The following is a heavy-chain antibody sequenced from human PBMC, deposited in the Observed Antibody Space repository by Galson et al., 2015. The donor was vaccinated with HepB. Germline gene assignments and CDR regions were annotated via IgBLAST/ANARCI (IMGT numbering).Heavy chain of an antibody. J-gene: IGHJ6*02. CDR2: INTNTGNP. V-gene: IGHV7-4-1*02. CDR3: ARVYSSSWPEVMDV. Sequence: FTSYAMNWVRQAPGQGLEWMGWINTNTGNPTYAQGFTGRFVFSLDTSVSTAYLQISSLKAEDTAVYYCARVYSSSWPEVMDVWGQGTTVTVSS. CDR1: FTSYA. D-gene: IGHD6-13*01.